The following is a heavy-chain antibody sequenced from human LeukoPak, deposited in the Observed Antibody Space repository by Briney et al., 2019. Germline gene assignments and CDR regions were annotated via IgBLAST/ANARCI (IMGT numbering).Heavy chain of an antibody. Sequence: GGSLRLSCAASGFTFSDYYMSWIRQAPGKGLEWVSYISSSGSTIYYADSVKGRFTISRDNAKNSLYLQMNGLRAEDTAVYYCASTQRSDSSGYYILDWGQGTLVTVSS. CDR1: GFTFSDYY. V-gene: IGHV3-11*04. CDR3: ASTQRSDSSGYYILD. D-gene: IGHD3-22*01. CDR2: ISSSGSTI. J-gene: IGHJ4*02.